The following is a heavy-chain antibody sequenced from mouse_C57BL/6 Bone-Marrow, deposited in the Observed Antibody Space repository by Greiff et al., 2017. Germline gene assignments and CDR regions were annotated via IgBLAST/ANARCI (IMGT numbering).Heavy chain of an antibody. D-gene: IGHD1-1*01. CDR3: ARHYYGSSLYFDY. J-gene: IGHJ2*01. CDR2: INSDGGST. Sequence: VHVKQSGGGLVQPGESLKLSCESNEYEFPSHDMSWVRKTPEKRLELVAAINSDGGSTYYPDTMERRFIISRDNTKKTLYLQMSSLRSEDTALYYCARHYYGSSLYFDYWGQGTTLTVSS. CDR1: EYEFPSHD. V-gene: IGHV5-2*01.